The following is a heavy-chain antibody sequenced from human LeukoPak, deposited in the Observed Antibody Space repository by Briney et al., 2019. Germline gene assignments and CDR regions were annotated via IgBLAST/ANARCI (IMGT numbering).Heavy chain of an antibody. V-gene: IGHV3-23*01. CDR2: ISGSGGST. J-gene: IGHJ4*02. D-gene: IGHD5-24*01. Sequence: QAGGSLRLSCAASGFTFSSYAMSWVRQAPGKGLEWVSGISGSGGSTYYADSVKGRFTIPRDNSKNTLFLQMNSLRAEDTAVYYCAKCWGWLPDYWGQGTLVTVSS. CDR1: GFTFSSYA. CDR3: AKCWGWLPDY.